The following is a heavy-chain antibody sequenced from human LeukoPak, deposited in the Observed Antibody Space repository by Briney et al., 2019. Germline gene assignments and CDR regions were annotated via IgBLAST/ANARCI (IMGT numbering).Heavy chain of an antibody. Sequence: GGSLRLSCAASVFTFSSYAMSWVRHAPGKGLEWVSAISGSGGSTYYADSVKGRFTISRDNSKNTLYLQMNSLRAEDTAVYYCAKGRGSGSYYAPPDYWGQGTLVTVSS. D-gene: IGHD3-10*01. CDR2: ISGSGGST. V-gene: IGHV3-23*01. CDR3: AKGRGSGSYYAPPDY. J-gene: IGHJ4*02. CDR1: VFTFSSYA.